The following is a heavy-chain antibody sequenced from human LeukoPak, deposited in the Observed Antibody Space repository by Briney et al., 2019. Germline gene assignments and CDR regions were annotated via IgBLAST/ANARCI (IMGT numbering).Heavy chain of an antibody. CDR1: EFSVGSNH. V-gene: IGHV3-66*01. CDR2: IYSGGST. D-gene: IGHD6-13*01. J-gene: IGHJ4*02. Sequence: GGSLRLSCAASEFSVGSNHMTWVRQAPGKGLEWVSLIYSGGSTYYADSVKGRFAISRDNSKNTLYLQMNSLRAEDTAVYYCAKGPKKQMVGSRGYYFDFWGQGTLVTVSS. CDR3: AKGPKKQMVGSRGYYFDF.